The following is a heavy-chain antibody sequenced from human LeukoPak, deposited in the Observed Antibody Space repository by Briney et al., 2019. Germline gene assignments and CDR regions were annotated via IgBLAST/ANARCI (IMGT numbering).Heavy chain of an antibody. D-gene: IGHD5-18*01. V-gene: IGHV3-9*03. CDR2: ISWNSGSI. CDR3: AKVLYRYGTGAFDI. J-gene: IGHJ3*02. Sequence: PGGSLRLSCAASGFTFDDYAMHWVGQAPGKGLEWVSGISWNSGSIGYADSVKGRFTISRDNAKNSLYLQMNSLRAEDMALYYCAKVLYRYGTGAFDIWGQGTMVTVSS. CDR1: GFTFDDYA.